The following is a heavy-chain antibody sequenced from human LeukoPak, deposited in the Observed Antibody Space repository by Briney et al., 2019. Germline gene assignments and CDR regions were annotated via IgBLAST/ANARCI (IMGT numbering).Heavy chain of an antibody. J-gene: IGHJ6*02. CDR1: GFTFSSYE. CDR3: ARDQSAAAGRSWGPRYYYYGMDV. Sequence: PGGSLRLSCAASGFTFSSYEMNWVRQAPGKGVEWVSCISSSGSNIYYAYSVKGRFTISRDNAEHSLYLQMNSLRAEDTAVYYCARDQSAAAGRSWGPRYYYYGMDVWGQGTTVTVSS. V-gene: IGHV3-48*03. D-gene: IGHD6-13*01. CDR2: ISSSGSNI.